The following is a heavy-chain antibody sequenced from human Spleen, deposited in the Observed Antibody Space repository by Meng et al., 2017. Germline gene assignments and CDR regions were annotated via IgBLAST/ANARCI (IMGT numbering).Heavy chain of an antibody. CDR2: IDPKSGDT. D-gene: IGHD6-13*01. CDR3: ARDEDISAAGKLFGDY. V-gene: IGHV1-2*06. CDR1: GYNFPDYW. Sequence: QVQLVHAGAEVKKPGASVKVSCKPSGYNFPDYWLHWVRRAPGQGLEWMGRIDPKSGDTHYAQRFQGRVTMTGDTSISTAYMELSGLRSDDTAMYYCARDEDISAAGKLFGDYWGQGTLVTVSS. J-gene: IGHJ4*02.